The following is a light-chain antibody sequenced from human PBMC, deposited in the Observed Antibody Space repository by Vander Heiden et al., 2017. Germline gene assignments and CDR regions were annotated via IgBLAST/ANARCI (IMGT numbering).Light chain of an antibody. CDR3: QQYGSSIT. CDR1: QSVSSSY. J-gene: IGKJ5*01. V-gene: IGKV3-20*01. CDR2: GAS. Sequence: EIVLTQSPGTLSLSPGERATLSCRASQSVSSSYLAWYQQKPGQAPRLLIYGASSRATGIPDRFSGSGSGTDFTLTISRLEPEDFAVYYWQQYGSSITFGQGTLLEIK.